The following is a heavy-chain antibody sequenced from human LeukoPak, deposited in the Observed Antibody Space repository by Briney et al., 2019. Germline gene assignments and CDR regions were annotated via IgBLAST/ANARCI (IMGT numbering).Heavy chain of an antibody. CDR1: GYSFVDYW. CDR3: ARHLGDDSSGYYPQANYYYYMDV. V-gene: IGHV5-51*01. D-gene: IGHD3-22*01. CDR2: IFPHDSDT. Sequence: GESLKISCKGSGYSFVDYWIGWVRQMPGKGPELMGLIFPHDSDTRYSPSFQGQVTISADKSISTAYLQWSSLKASDTAMYYCARHLGDDSSGYYPQANYYYYMDVWGKGTTVTVSS. J-gene: IGHJ6*03.